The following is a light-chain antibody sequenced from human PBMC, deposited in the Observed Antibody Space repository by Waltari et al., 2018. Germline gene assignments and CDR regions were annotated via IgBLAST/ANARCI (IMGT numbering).Light chain of an antibody. CDR3: QAWDSSTADGV. Sequence: SYELTQPPSVSVSPGQTASITCSGDKLGDKYACWYQQKPGQSPVLVIYQDSKRPSGIPERFSGSNSGNTATLTSGGTQARDEADYYCQAWDSSTADGVFGGGTKLTVL. CDR1: KLGDKY. V-gene: IGLV3-1*01. J-gene: IGLJ2*01. CDR2: QDS.